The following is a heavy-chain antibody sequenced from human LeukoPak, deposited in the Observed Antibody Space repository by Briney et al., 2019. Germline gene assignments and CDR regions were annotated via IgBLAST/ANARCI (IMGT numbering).Heavy chain of an antibody. D-gene: IGHD3-10*01. CDR3: ANRAPYYYASGSHVDY. CDR2: ISGGGGTT. CDR1: GFTFSSYA. J-gene: IGHJ4*02. Sequence: PGGSLRLSCAASGFTFSSYAMSWVRQAPGKGLEWVSVISGGGGTTSYADSVKGRFTISRDTSKSTLYLQMNSLRAEDTAVYDCANRAPYYYASGSHVDYWGQGTLVTVSS. V-gene: IGHV3-23*01.